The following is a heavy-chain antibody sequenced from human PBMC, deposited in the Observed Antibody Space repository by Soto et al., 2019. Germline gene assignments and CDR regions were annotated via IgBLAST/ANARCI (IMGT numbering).Heavy chain of an antibody. CDR2: IRSKANSYAT. CDR3: TSMGGSYLEYT. D-gene: IGHD1-26*01. CDR1: GFTFSGSA. Sequence: PGGSLRLSCAASGFTFSGSAMHWVRQASGKGLEWVGRIRSKANSYATAYAASVKGRFTISRDDSKNTAYLQMDSLKTEDTAVYYCTSMGGSYLEYTWGQGTLVTVSS. V-gene: IGHV3-73*01. J-gene: IGHJ5*02.